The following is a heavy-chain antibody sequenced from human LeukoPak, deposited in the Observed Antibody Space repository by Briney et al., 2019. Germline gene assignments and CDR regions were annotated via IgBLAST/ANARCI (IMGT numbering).Heavy chain of an antibody. CDR1: GGSISSYY. Sequence: SETLSLTCTVSGGSISSYYWSWIRQPPGKGLEWIGYIYYSGSTNYNPSLKSRVTISVDTSKNQFSLKLSSMTAADTAVYYCARHAGSSPLYYYYYGMDVWGQGTTVTVSS. CDR3: ARHAGSSPLYYYYYGMDV. V-gene: IGHV4-59*08. D-gene: IGHD6-6*01. J-gene: IGHJ6*02. CDR2: IYYSGST.